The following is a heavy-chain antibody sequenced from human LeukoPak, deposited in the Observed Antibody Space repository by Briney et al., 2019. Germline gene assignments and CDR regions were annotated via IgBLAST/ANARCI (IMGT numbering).Heavy chain of an antibody. CDR2: MYYSGST. CDR1: GGSISSYY. CDR3: ARTTYRGYYFDY. V-gene: IGHV4-59*01. Sequence: SETLSLTCTVSGGSISSYYWSWIRQPPGKGLEWIGYMYYSGSTKYNPSLKSRVTISVDTSKNQFSPKLSSVTAADTAVYYCARTTYRGYYFDYGGQGTLVTVSS. J-gene: IGHJ4*02. D-gene: IGHD1-1*01.